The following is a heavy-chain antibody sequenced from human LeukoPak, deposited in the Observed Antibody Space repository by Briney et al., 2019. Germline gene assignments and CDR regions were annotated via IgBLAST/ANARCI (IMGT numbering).Heavy chain of an antibody. Sequence: GRSLRLSCAASGFTVSSNYMSWVRQAPGKGLEWVSVIYSGGSTYYADSVKGRFTISRHNSKNTLYLQMNSLRAEDTAVYYCASLGYCSSTSCYPYFQHWGQGTLVTVSS. J-gene: IGHJ1*01. D-gene: IGHD2-2*01. CDR2: IYSGGST. CDR1: GFTVSSNY. CDR3: ASLGYCSSTSCYPYFQH. V-gene: IGHV3-53*04.